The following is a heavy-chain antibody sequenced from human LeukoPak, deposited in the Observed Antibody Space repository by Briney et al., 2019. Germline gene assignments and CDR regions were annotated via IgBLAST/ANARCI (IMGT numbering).Heavy chain of an antibody. J-gene: IGHJ4*02. CDR1: GYSISSGYY. CDR3: ASHTEFDY. Sequence: SETLSLTCTVSGYSISSGYYWGWIRQPPGKGLEWIGSGSTYYNPSLKSRVTISVDTSKNQFSLKLSSVTAADTAVYYCASHTEFDYWGQGTLVTVSS. CDR2: SGST. V-gene: IGHV4-38-2*02.